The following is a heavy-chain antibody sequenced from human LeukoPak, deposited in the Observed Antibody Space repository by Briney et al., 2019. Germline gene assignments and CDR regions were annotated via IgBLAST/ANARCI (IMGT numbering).Heavy chain of an antibody. CDR2: IHTCGST. V-gene: IGHV4-4*07. CDR1: GDSIGNYH. CDR3: ARRDINSGWSFDD. Sequence: SETLSLTCTVSGDSIGNYHWSWIRQPAGKGREWIGQIHTCGSTNSNPPLKSRVSMSIDTTEDQVSLTIRSVTAADTAFYYCARRDINSGWSFDDWGQGILVTVSS. D-gene: IGHD6-19*01. J-gene: IGHJ4*02.